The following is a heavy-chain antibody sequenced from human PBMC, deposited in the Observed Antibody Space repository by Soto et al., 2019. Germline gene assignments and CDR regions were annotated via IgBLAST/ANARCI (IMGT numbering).Heavy chain of an antibody. D-gene: IGHD6-13*01. Sequence: QVQLVQSGAEVKKPGSSVKVSCKASGGTFSSYAISWVRQAPGQGLEWMGGIIPIFGTANYAQKFQGRVTITADESTSTAYMELSSLRSEDTAVYYCARTVFTGQESGSSSCFWFDPWGQGTLVTVSS. CDR3: ARTVFTGQESGSSSCFWFDP. J-gene: IGHJ5*02. CDR2: IIPIFGTA. V-gene: IGHV1-69*01. CDR1: GGTFSSYA.